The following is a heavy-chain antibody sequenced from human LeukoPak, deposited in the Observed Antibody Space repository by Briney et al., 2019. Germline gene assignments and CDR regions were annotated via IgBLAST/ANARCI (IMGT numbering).Heavy chain of an antibody. D-gene: IGHD3-22*01. V-gene: IGHV4-39*01. Sequence: PSETLSLTCAVYGGSFSGYYWGWIRQPPGKGLEWIGSVDYSGSTYYNTSLKSRVTISVDTSKNQVSLKLTSVTAADTALYYCARQAPYYDSSGYYHLPVDYWGQGTLVTVSS. J-gene: IGHJ4*02. CDR3: ARQAPYYDSSGYYHLPVDY. CDR1: GGSFSGYY. CDR2: VDYSGST.